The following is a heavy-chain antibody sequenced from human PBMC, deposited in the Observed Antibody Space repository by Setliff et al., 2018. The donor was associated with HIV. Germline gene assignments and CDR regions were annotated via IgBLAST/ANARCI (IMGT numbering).Heavy chain of an antibody. D-gene: IGHD6-19*01. CDR3: VRHRSAVAGTRIGYCYYMDV. V-gene: IGHV5-51*01. CDR2: IYPGDPDI. Sequence: ISCEASGYTFTNYWIGWVRQMPGKGLEWMGIIYPGDPDIIYSPSFQGQVTISADKSITTAYLQWSSLKASDTAIYYCVRHRSAVAGTRIGYCYYMDVWGKGTTVTVSS. CDR1: GYTFTNYW. J-gene: IGHJ6*03.